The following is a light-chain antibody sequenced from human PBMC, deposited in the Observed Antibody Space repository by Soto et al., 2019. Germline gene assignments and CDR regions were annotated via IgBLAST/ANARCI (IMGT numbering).Light chain of an antibody. V-gene: IGKV1-33*01. CDR2: DAS. J-gene: IGKJ2*01. CDR3: QQYNNLPPYT. CDR1: RDISVY. Sequence: DIQMTQSPSSLSASVGDTVTITCQASRDISVYLNWYQQKPGKAPKLLVFDASNLQTGVPSSFSGSGSGTLFTVPISSLHTQDVATYCCQQYNNLPPYTFGQGTRLEI.